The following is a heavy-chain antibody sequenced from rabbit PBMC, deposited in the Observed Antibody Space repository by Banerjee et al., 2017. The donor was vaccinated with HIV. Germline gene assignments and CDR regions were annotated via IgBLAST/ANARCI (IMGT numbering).Heavy chain of an antibody. CDR2: IYVDSVANT. Sequence: WVRQAPGKGLEWIACIYVDSVANTYYANWAKGRFSISKTSSTTVTLQMTSLTAADTASYFCARVLVEYDYGMDLWGQGTLVTVS. J-gene: IGHJ6*01. V-gene: IGHV1S40*01. D-gene: IGHD4-2*01. CDR3: ARVLVEYDYGMDL.